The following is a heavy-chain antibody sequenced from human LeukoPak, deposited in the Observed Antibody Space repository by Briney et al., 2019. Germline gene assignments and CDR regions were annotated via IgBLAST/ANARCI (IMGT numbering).Heavy chain of an antibody. CDR2: IIPIFGTA. CDR1: GGTFSSYA. Sequence: SVKVSCKASGGTFSSYAISWVRQAPGQGLEWVGGIIPIFGTANYAQKFQGRVTITADESTSTAYMERSSLRSEDTAVYYCARNRDGYNDLWFDPWGQGTLVTVSS. J-gene: IGHJ5*02. V-gene: IGHV1-69*01. D-gene: IGHD5-24*01. CDR3: ARNRDGYNDLWFDP.